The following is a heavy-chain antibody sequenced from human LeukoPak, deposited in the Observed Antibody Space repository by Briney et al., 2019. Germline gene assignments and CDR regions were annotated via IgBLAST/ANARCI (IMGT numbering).Heavy chain of an antibody. CDR2: ISSSSSYI. Sequence: GSLRLSCAASGFTFGSYSMNWVRQAPGKGLEWVSSISSSSSYIYYADSVKGRFTISRDNAKNSLYLQMNSLRAEDTAVYYCARARYSYAAGAFDIWGQRTMVTVSS. D-gene: IGHD5-18*01. CDR1: GFTFGSYS. J-gene: IGHJ3*02. CDR3: ARARYSYAAGAFDI. V-gene: IGHV3-21*01.